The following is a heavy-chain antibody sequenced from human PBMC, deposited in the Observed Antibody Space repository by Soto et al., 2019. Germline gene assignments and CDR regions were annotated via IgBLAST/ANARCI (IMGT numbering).Heavy chain of an antibody. CDR3: ARSLVVVAAIVLWGYYYMDV. CDR1: GFTFSSYW. Sequence: GGSLRLSCAASGFTFSSYWMSWVRQAPGKGLEWVANIKQDGSEKYYVDSVKGRFTISRDNAKNSLYLQMNSLRAEDTAVYYCARSLVVVAAIVLWGYYYMDVWGKGTTVTVSS. CDR2: IKQDGSEK. V-gene: IGHV3-7*01. J-gene: IGHJ6*03. D-gene: IGHD2-15*01.